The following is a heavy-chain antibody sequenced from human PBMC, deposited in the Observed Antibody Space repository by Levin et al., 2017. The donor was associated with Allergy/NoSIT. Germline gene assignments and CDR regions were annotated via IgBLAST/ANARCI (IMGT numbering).Heavy chain of an antibody. CDR1: GGTFSSYA. Sequence: SVKVSCKASGGTFSSYAISWVRQAPGQGLEWMGGIIPIFGTANYAQKFQGRVTITADESTSTAYMELSSLRSEDTAVYYCARDSPSIVGATDWYFDLWGRGTLVTVSS. J-gene: IGHJ2*01. CDR3: ARDSPSIVGATDWYFDL. V-gene: IGHV1-69*13. CDR2: IIPIFGTA. D-gene: IGHD1-26*01.